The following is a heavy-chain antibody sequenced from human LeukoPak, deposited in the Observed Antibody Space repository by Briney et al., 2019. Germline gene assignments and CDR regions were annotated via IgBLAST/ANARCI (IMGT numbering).Heavy chain of an antibody. CDR1: GFRFTSYW. CDR2: IDPSDSDT. D-gene: IGHD2-15*01. V-gene: IGHV5-51*01. Sequence: GESLKISCKGSGFRFTSYWIGWVRQMPGKGLEWMGIIDPSDSDTRYSPSLQGQVIISADKSISTAYLQWSSLKASDTAIYYCARGGDIAPRTFDYWGQGTLVTVSS. J-gene: IGHJ4*02. CDR3: ARGGDIAPRTFDY.